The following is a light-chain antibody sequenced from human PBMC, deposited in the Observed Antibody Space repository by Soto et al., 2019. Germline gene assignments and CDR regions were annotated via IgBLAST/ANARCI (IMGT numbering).Light chain of an antibody. CDR1: QSLLHITGETF. Sequence: VMTQTPLSLSVAPGPPSSISCKSSQSLLHITGETFLFWYIQKQGQSPQXXIYEVSTRVSGVPDRFSGSGSGTEFTLEISRVETDDVAIYYCMQSTQLPPTFGQGTRLEI. J-gene: IGKJ5*01. CDR2: EVS. CDR3: MQSTQLPPT. V-gene: IGKV2D-29*02.